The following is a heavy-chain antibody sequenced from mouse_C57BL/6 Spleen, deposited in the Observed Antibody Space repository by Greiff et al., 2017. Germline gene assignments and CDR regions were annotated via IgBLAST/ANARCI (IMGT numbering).Heavy chain of an antibody. J-gene: IGHJ4*01. CDR2: INPSNGGT. Sequence: QVQLQQSGTELVKPGASVKLSCKASGYTFTSYWMHWVKQRPGQGLEWIGNINPSNGGTNYNEKFKSKATLTVDKSSSTAYMQLSSLTSEDAAVYYGARGRSGAGGDYAMDYWGQGTSVTVSS. D-gene: IGHD4-1*01. CDR1: GYTFTSYW. V-gene: IGHV1-53*01. CDR3: ARGRSGAGGDYAMDY.